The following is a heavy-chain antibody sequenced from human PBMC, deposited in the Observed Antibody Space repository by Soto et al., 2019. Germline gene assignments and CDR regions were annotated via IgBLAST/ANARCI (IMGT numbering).Heavy chain of an antibody. D-gene: IGHD3-9*01. Sequence: GESLKISCKSSGYSFTDYWIGWVRQMPGKGLEWMGIIYPGDSDARYSPSFQGQVTISVDTSINAAFLRWNSLTASDTAMYYCARQADYNILTGYFYYFDYWGQGSLVTVSS. CDR2: IYPGDSDA. V-gene: IGHV5-51*01. CDR1: GYSFTDYW. J-gene: IGHJ4*02. CDR3: ARQADYNILTGYFYYFDY.